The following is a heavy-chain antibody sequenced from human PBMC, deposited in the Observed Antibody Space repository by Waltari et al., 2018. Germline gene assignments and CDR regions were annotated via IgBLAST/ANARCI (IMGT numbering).Heavy chain of an antibody. D-gene: IGHD1-26*01. CDR2: IIPILGIA. Sequence: QVQLVQSGAEVKKPGSSVKVSCKASGGTFSSYAISWVRQAPGQGLEWMGRIIPILGIANDAQKFQGRVTITADKSTSTAYMELSSLRAEDTAVYYCARSLPRGGSFPYWGQGTLVTVSS. CDR1: GGTFSSYA. V-gene: IGHV1-69*04. CDR3: ARSLPRGGSFPY. J-gene: IGHJ4*02.